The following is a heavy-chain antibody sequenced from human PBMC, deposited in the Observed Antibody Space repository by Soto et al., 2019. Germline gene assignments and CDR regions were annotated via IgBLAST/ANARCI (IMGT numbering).Heavy chain of an antibody. J-gene: IGHJ3*02. CDR1: GGSVSRSYYY. Sequence: SETLPLTCTVSGGSVSRSYYYLGWIRQPPGKGLEWISSIYNSWSTYYNPSLKSRVTISVDTSKNQISLKLSSVTAADTAVYYCASRYGGNYLALDIWGQGTMVTVSS. V-gene: IGHV4-39*01. CDR2: IYNSWST. D-gene: IGHD1-26*01. CDR3: ASRYGGNYLALDI.